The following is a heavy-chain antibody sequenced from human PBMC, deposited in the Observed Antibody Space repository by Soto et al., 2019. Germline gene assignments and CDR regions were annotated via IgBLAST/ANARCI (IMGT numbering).Heavy chain of an antibody. CDR1: GIPVSSNY. Sequence: EVQFVESGGGLVQPGGSLRLSCVASGIPVSSNYMTWVRQAPGKGLEWVSVLHSGGDTYYANSVKGRFTISRHDSTNTLYLQMNSLTPEDTAVYYCERDGPYYYASRMDVWGQGTTVTVSS. D-gene: IGHD3-10*01. CDR3: ERDGPYYYASRMDV. J-gene: IGHJ6*02. CDR2: LHSGGDT. V-gene: IGHV3-53*04.